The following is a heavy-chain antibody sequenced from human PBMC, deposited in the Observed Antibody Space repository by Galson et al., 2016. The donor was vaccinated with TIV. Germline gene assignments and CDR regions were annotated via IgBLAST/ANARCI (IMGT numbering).Heavy chain of an antibody. Sequence: LRLSCAASGFTFRDYAMHWVRQAPGKGLEWVASISATGGSTFYTGSVKGRFTVSRDNSNDHLSLQMSRLRAEETAVYYCAKTIDVSGVLINYFYYGMDVWGHGTTVTVSS. CDR3: AKTIDVSGVLINYFYYGMDV. D-gene: IGHD3-3*01. V-gene: IGHV3-23*01. J-gene: IGHJ6*02. CDR1: GFTFRDYA. CDR2: ISATGGST.